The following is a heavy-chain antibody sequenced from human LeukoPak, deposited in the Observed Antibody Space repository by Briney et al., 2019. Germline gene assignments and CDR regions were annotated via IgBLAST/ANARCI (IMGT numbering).Heavy chain of an antibody. CDR3: ATEMYYDGSGPHFDY. D-gene: IGHD3-22*01. CDR2: IHSSGST. CDR1: GVSISGYY. Sequence: PSETLSLTCTVSGVSISGYYWSWIRQPAGKGLEWIGRIHSSGSTNYNPSLKSRVTMPVDTSKNQVSLKLSSVTAADTAVYYCATEMYYDGSGPHFDYWGQGTLVTVSS. J-gene: IGHJ4*02. V-gene: IGHV4-4*07.